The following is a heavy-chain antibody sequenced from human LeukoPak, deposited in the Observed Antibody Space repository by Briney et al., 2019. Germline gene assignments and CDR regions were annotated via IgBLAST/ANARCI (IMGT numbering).Heavy chain of an antibody. Sequence: SETLSLTCTVSGGSISSSSYYWGWIRHPPAKGLEWIGSIYYSGSTYYNPSLKSRVTISVDTSKTQFSLKLSSVTAADTAVYYCARQKDITMIVVVTPFDYWGQGTLVTVSS. CDR2: IYYSGST. D-gene: IGHD3-22*01. CDR1: GGSISSSSYY. V-gene: IGHV4-39*01. CDR3: ARQKDITMIVVVTPFDY. J-gene: IGHJ4*02.